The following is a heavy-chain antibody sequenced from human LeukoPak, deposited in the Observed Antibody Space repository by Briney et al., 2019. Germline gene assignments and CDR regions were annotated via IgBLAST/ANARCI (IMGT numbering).Heavy chain of an antibody. CDR3: AKEIEGIAVAGSYLDY. V-gene: IGHV3-23*01. J-gene: IGHJ4*02. D-gene: IGHD6-19*01. Sequence: GVSLRLSCAASGFTFSSYAMSWVRQAPGKGLEWVSAISGSGGSTYYADSVKGRFTISRDNSKNTLYLQMNSLRAEDTAVYYCAKEIEGIAVAGSYLDYWGQGTLVTVSS. CDR2: ISGSGGST. CDR1: GFTFSSYA.